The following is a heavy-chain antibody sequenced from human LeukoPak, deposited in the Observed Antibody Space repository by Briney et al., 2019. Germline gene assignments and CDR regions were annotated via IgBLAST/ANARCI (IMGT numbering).Heavy chain of an antibody. CDR3: ARDDGGQGDY. V-gene: IGHV3-72*01. CDR1: GFTFSDHY. CDR2: SKNKANSYIT. Sequence: PGGSLRLSCAASGFTFSDHYMDWVRQAPGKGLEWVGRSKNKANSYITQYAASVQGRFTISRDDSKNSLYLQINSLKTEDTAVYYCARDDGGQGDYWGQGTLVTVSS. J-gene: IGHJ4*02. D-gene: IGHD2-15*01.